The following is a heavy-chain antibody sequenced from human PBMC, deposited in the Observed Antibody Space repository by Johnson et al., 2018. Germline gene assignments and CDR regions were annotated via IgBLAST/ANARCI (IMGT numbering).Heavy chain of an antibody. CDR2: IYPGDSDT. CDR3: ARQGTMDY. CDR1: GYSFSIYW. V-gene: IGHV5-51*01. J-gene: IGHJ4*02. Sequence: EVQLVESGAEVKKPGESLRISCKGSGYSFSIYWIGWVRQMPGKGLEWMGIIYPGDSDTRYSPSFQGQVTISAAKSISTAYLQWSSLKTSDTAIYYCARQGTMDYWGQGTLVTVSS. D-gene: IGHD1/OR15-1a*01.